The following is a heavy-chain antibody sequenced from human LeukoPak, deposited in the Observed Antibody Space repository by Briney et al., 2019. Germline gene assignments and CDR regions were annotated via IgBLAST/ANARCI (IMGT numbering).Heavy chain of an antibody. CDR3: AKDGGPGYSYGFNDY. CDR1: GFTFSSYA. Sequence: GGSLRLSCAASGFTFSSYAMSWVRQAPGKGLEWVSAISGSGGSTYYADSVKGRFTIIRNNYKNQMYLQMNSLSAEDTAVYYCAKDGGPGYSYGFNDYWGQGTMVTVSS. D-gene: IGHD5-18*01. J-gene: IGHJ4*02. V-gene: IGHV3-23*01. CDR2: ISGSGGST.